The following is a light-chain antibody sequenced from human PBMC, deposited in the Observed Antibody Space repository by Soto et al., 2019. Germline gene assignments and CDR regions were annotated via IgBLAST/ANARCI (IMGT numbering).Light chain of an antibody. V-gene: IGLV2-14*03. CDR2: DVS. CDR3: TSYTSSSTRGV. J-gene: IGLJ2*01. CDR1: SSDVGGYNY. Sequence: QSARTQPASVSGSPGQSITISCTGTSSDVGGYNYVSWYQQHPGKAPKLMIYDVSSRPSGVSNRFSGSKSGNTASLTISGLQAEDEADYYCTSYTSSSTRGVFGGGTKLTVL.